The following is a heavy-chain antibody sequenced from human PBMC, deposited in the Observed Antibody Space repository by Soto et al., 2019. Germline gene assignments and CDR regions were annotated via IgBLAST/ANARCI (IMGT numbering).Heavy chain of an antibody. CDR1: GGTFSSYA. CDR3: ARESRYCSGGSCYFLPGIDY. CDR2: ISPIFGTA. J-gene: IGHJ4*02. V-gene: IGHV1-69*12. D-gene: IGHD2-15*01. Sequence: QVQLVQSGAEVKKPGSSVKVSCKASGGTFSSYAISWVRQAPGQGLEWMGGISPIFGTAHYAQKVQGRVTITADESTSTAYMELSSLRSEDTAVYYCARESRYCSGGSCYFLPGIDYWGQGTLVTVSS.